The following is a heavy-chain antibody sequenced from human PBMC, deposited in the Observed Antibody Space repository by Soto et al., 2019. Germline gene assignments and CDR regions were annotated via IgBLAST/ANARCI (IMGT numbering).Heavy chain of an antibody. CDR3: ATSVIPAGDTGVHALDI. CDR2: LYTGGTI. V-gene: IGHV3-53*01. D-gene: IGHD6-13*01. J-gene: IGHJ3*02. CDR1: AFTVSSKH. Sequence: VSLRLSCAASAFTVSSKHMSWGRQAPWKGLEWVSTLYTGGTIYYADSVEGRFTISRDNSRNTLHLQMDSLRAEDTAVYFCATSVIPAGDTGVHALDIWGQGTMVTVSS.